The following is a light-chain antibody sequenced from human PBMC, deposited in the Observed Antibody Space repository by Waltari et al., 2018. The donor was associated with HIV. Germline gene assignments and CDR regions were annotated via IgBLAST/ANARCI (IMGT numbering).Light chain of an antibody. Sequence: QSVLTQPPSASGTPGQRVSISCSGSSSNIGSHYVYWYQQLPGTAPKLLMYRNDGRPSGVPDRFSGSKSGTSASLAISGLRSEDEADYYCAAWDDSLSAWVFGGGTKLTVL. J-gene: IGLJ3*02. CDR3: AAWDDSLSAWV. CDR2: RND. V-gene: IGLV1-47*01. CDR1: SSNIGSHY.